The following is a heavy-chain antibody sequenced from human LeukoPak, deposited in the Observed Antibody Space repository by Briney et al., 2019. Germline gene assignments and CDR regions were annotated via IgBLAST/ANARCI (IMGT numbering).Heavy chain of an antibody. J-gene: IGHJ6*03. D-gene: IGHD3-10*01. V-gene: IGHV1-18*01. Sequence: ASVKVSCKASGYTFTSYGISWVRQAPGQGLEWMGWISAYNGNTNYAQKLQGRVTMTTDTSTSTAYMELRSLRSDDTAVYYCAREGYYGSGSLYYYYMDVWGKGTTVTVSS. CDR2: ISAYNGNT. CDR1: GYTFTSYG. CDR3: AREGYYGSGSLYYYYMDV.